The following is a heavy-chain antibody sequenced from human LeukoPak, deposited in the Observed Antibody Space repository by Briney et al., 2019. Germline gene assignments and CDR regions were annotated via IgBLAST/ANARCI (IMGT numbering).Heavy chain of an antibody. CDR1: GYTFTSYG. D-gene: IGHD2-2*01. V-gene: IGHV1-18*01. CDR3: ASRIVVVPAAMLTGPDNYYYGMDV. Sequence: GASVKVSCKASGYTFTSYGISWVRQAPGQGLEWMGWISAYNGNTNYAQKLQGRVTITADKSTSTAYMELSSLRSEDTAVYYCASRIVVVPAAMLTGPDNYYYGMDVWGKGTTVTVSS. CDR2: ISAYNGNT. J-gene: IGHJ6*04.